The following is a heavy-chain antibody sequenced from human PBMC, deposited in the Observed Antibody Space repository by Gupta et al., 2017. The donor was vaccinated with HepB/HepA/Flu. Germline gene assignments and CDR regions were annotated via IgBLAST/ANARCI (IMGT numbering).Heavy chain of an antibody. V-gene: IGHV3-33*03. Sequence: QVQLVESGGGVVQPGRSLRLSCAASGFTVSNFGMHWVRQAPGKGLEGVAVISHDDGSYQDYSDSVKGRFTISRDNSKISLFRQMQGLRVEDTAVYYCAIYRTSDEGTRFDSGGQGTLVSLSS. CDR2: ISHDDGSYQ. D-gene: IGHD3-16*02. CDR3: AIYRTSDEGTRFDS. CDR1: GFTVSNFG. J-gene: IGHJ4*02.